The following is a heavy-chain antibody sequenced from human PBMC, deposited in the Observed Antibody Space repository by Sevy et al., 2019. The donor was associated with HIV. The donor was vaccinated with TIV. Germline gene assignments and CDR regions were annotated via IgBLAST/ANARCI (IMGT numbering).Heavy chain of an antibody. Sequence: ASVKVSCKASGYTFTSYDINWVRKATGQGLEWMGWMNPNRGDTDSAQKLQGRIYMTRNTSISTAYMELSSLRSEDTAIYYCAGAQRSSGWAFDIWGQGTMVTVSS. CDR2: MNPNRGDT. D-gene: IGHD6-19*01. V-gene: IGHV1-8*01. CDR3: AGAQRSSGWAFDI. J-gene: IGHJ3*02. CDR1: GYTFTSYD.